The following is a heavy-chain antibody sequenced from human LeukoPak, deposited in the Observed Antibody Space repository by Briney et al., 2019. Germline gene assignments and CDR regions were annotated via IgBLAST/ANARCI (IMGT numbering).Heavy chain of an antibody. D-gene: IGHD6-13*01. Sequence: GGSLRLSCAASGFTFSGSAMHWVRQASGKGLEWVGGIRSKANSYATAYAASVKGRFTISRDDSKNTAYLQMNSLKTEDTAVYYCTSSIAAAGVVYWGQGTLVTVSS. V-gene: IGHV3-73*01. J-gene: IGHJ4*02. CDR2: IRSKANSYAT. CDR1: GFTFSGSA. CDR3: TSSIAAAGVVY.